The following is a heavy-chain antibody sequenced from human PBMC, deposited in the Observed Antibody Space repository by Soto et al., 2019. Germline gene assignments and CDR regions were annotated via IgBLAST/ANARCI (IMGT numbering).Heavy chain of an antibody. D-gene: IGHD3-3*01. Sequence: HPGGSLRLSCAASGFTFSSYAMNWVRQAPGKGLEWVSDISGSGDSTYYADSVKGRFTISRDNSKNTLYLQMNSLRAEDTAVYYCAKDRVWSGYAMGSSNDYWGEGTLVTVSS. CDR3: AKDRVWSGYAMGSSNDY. CDR2: ISGSGDST. CDR1: GFTFSSYA. V-gene: IGHV3-23*01. J-gene: IGHJ4*02.